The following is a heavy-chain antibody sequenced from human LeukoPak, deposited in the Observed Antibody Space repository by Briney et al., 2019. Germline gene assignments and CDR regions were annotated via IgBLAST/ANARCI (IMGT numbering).Heavy chain of an antibody. D-gene: IGHD6-13*01. J-gene: IGHJ4*02. V-gene: IGHV1-46*01. CDR3: ATLLDGIAAAGTYFDY. CDR1: GYTFTSYY. CDR2: INPSGGST. Sequence: ASVKVSCKASGYTFTSYYMHWVRQAPGQGLEWMGIINPSGGSTSYAQKFQGRVTMTRDTSTSTVYMELSGLRSEDTAVYHCATLLDGIAAAGTYFDYWGQGTLVTVSS.